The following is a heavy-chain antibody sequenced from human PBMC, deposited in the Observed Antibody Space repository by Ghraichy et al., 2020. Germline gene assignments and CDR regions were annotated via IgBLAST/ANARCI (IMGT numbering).Heavy chain of an antibody. J-gene: IGHJ4*02. Sequence: GSLRLSCAASGFTVSSNYMSWVRQAPGKGLEWVSVIYSGGSTYYADSVKGRFTISRDNSKNTLYLQMNSLRAEDTAVYYCARDPPYYYDSSGYSFDYWGQGTLVTVSS. V-gene: IGHV3-66*02. D-gene: IGHD3-22*01. CDR2: IYSGGST. CDR1: GFTVSSNY. CDR3: ARDPPYYYDSSGYSFDY.